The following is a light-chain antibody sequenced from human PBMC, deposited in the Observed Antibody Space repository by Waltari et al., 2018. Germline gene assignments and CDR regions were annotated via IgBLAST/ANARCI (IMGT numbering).Light chain of an antibody. CDR3: MQALQTPRYS. Sequence: DIVMTQSPLSLPVTPGEPASISCRSSQSLLHSNGYNYLDWYLQKPGQSPQLLIYLCSNRVSGVPDRFSGSGSGTDVTLKISRVEGEDVGVYYCMQALQTPRYSFGQGTKLEIK. CDR1: QSLLHSNGYNY. CDR2: LCS. V-gene: IGKV2-28*01. J-gene: IGKJ2*03.